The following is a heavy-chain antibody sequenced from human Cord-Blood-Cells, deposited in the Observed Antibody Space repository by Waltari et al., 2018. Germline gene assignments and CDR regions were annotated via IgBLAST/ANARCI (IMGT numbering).Heavy chain of an antibody. Sequence: QVQLVQSGAEVKKPGASVKVSCKASGYTFTSYDINWERQATGQGLEWMGWMNPSSSNADYAQEFQGRVTMTRNTSISTAYVELSSLRSEDTAVYYCARCDEYYYGMDVWGQGTTVTVSS. J-gene: IGHJ6*02. V-gene: IGHV1-8*01. CDR1: GYTFTSYD. CDR3: ARCDEYYYGMDV. CDR2: MNPSSSNA.